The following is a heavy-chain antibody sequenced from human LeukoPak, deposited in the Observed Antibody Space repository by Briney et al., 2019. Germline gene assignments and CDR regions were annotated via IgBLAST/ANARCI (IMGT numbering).Heavy chain of an antibody. CDR1: GFTFSSYG. D-gene: IGHD5-12*01. J-gene: IGHJ4*02. Sequence: PGGSLRLSCAASGFTFSSYGMHWVRQAPSKGLEWVAVISYDGSNKYYADSVKGRFTISRDNSKNTLYLQMNSLRAEDTAVYYCAKDRELSGYDYYFDYWGQGTLVTVSS. CDR2: ISYDGSNK. CDR3: AKDRELSGYDYYFDY. V-gene: IGHV3-30*18.